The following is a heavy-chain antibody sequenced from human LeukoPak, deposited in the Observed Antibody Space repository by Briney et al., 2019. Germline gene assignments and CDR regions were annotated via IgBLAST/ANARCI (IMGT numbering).Heavy chain of an antibody. CDR3: TKDRRQWVVPYFDS. CDR2: ISRGGNT. D-gene: IGHD6-19*01. V-gene: IGHV3-23*01. CDR1: GFTFSTYA. J-gene: IGHJ4*02. Sequence: GGSLRLSCAASGFTFSTYAMSWVRHTPGKGLEWVSGISRGGNTQYTDSVKSRFTVSRDNSKNTLHLQMDSLRAEDTAIYYCTKDRRQWVVPYFDSWGQGTVVTVSS.